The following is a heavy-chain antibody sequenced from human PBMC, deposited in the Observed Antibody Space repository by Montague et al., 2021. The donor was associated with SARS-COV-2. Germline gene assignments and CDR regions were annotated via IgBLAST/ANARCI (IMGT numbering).Heavy chain of an antibody. D-gene: IGHD3-10*01. J-gene: IGHJ6*02. CDR3: ARGSMVLGGKVYYGVDV. CDR1: GGSISSGGYS. CDR2: IYHSGST. V-gene: IGHV4-30-2*01. Sequence: TLSLTCAVSGGSISSGGYSWNWIRQPPGKGLEWIGYIYHSGSTYYNPSLKSRVTISLDSSKNQFSLNLTSVTAADTAVYYCARGSMVLGGKVYYGVDVWGQGTTVTVSS.